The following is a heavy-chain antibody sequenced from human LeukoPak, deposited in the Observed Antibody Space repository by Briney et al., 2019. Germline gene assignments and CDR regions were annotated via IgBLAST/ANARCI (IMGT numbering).Heavy chain of an antibody. V-gene: IGHV4-30-4*01. D-gene: IGHD3-22*01. CDR3: ARPYYYDSRIDP. CDR2: MYYSGST. J-gene: IGHJ5*02. Sequence: SETLSLTCTVSGGSISSGNYYWSWIRQPPGKGLEWIAYMYYSGSTYYNPSLKSRVTMSADTSKNQLSLKLSSVTAADTAVYYCARPYYYDSRIDPWGQGILVTVSS. CDR1: GGSISSGNYY.